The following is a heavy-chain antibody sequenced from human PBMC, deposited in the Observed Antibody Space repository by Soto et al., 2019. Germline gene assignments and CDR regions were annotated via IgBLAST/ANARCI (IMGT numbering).Heavy chain of an antibody. CDR1: GFTVSSNF. V-gene: IGHV3-53*04. Sequence: GGSLRLSCAASGFTVSSNFMSWVRQAPGKGLEWVSVIYSGGTTYYADSVKGRFTISRHNSKNTLYLQMNSLRAEDTAVYYCARVAGYSSGWYHYWGQGTLVTVPS. CDR2: IYSGGTT. D-gene: IGHD6-19*01. CDR3: ARVAGYSSGWYHY. J-gene: IGHJ4*02.